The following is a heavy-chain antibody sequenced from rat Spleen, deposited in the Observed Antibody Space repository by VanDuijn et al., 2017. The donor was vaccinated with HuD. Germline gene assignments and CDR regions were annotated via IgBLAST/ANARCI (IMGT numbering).Heavy chain of an antibody. Sequence: EVQLQESGPGLVKPSQSLSLTCSVTGYSITSSYRWNWIRKFPGNKLEWLGYINNAGSTNYNPSLKSRISITRETSKNQFFLQVNSVTTEDTATYYYDANYDGTYYYFDYWGQGTLVTVSS. CDR1: GYSITSSYR. J-gene: IGHJ3*01. CDR3: DANYDGTYYYFDY. D-gene: IGHD1-12*02. CDR2: INNAGST. V-gene: IGHV3-3*01.